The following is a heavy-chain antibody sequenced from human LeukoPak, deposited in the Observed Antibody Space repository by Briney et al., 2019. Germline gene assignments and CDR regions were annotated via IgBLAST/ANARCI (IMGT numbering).Heavy chain of an antibody. CDR1: GFTFNTYR. D-gene: IGHD2-2*01. CDR3: ARGDCSSTSCSSTPKNWFDP. V-gene: IGHV3-23*01. Sequence: GGSLRLSCAASGFTFNTYRMSWVRQAPGKGLEWVSAISGSGGTTYYADSVKGRFTISRDNSMNTLYLQMNSLRAEDTAVFYCARGDCSSTSCSSTPKNWFDPWGQGTLVSVSS. CDR2: ISGSGGTT. J-gene: IGHJ5*02.